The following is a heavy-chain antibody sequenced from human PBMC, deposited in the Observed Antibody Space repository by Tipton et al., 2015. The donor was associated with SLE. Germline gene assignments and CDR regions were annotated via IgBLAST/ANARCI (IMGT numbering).Heavy chain of an antibody. CDR3: AKVEDGYNYAFDI. V-gene: IGHV3-23*01. CDR2: ISGSGGST. CDR1: GFTFSSYV. D-gene: IGHD5-24*01. Sequence: SLRLSCAASGFTFSSYVMSWVRQAPGKGLEWVSAISGSGGSTYYADSVKGRFTISRDSSKNTLYLQMNSLRAEDTAVYYCAKVEDGYNYAFDIWGQGTMVTVSS. J-gene: IGHJ3*02.